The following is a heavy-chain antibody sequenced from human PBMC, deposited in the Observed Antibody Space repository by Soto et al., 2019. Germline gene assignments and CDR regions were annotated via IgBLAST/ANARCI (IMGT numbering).Heavy chain of an antibody. Sequence: VGSLRLSCAASGFTFSTYWMSWVRQAPGKGLEWVASIKQGGDERYYVDSVKGRFTISRDNAKNSVHLQMNSLRAEDTAVYYCARMWLFNPFDYWGQGALVTVSS. J-gene: IGHJ4*02. CDR3: ARMWLFNPFDY. CDR1: GFTFSTYW. D-gene: IGHD3-22*01. V-gene: IGHV3-7*01. CDR2: IKQGGDER.